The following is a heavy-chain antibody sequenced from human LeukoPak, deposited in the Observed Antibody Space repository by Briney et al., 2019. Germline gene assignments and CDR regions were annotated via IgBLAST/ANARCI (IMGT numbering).Heavy chain of an antibody. J-gene: IGHJ4*02. D-gene: IGHD1-26*01. V-gene: IGHV1-18*01. Sequence: ASVKVSCKASGYTFTSHGISWVRQAPGQGLEWMGWITTYNGKTNYAQKLQGRVTMTTDTSTSTAYMELRSLRSDDTAVYYCARLALQEVGATQTYYLDYWGQGTLVTVSS. CDR3: ARLALQEVGATQTYYLDY. CDR2: ITTYNGKT. CDR1: GYTFTSHG.